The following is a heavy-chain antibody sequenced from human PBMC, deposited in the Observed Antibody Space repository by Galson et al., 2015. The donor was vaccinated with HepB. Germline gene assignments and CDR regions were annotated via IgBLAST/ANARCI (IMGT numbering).Heavy chain of an antibody. CDR3: ARDRGRGAAAGQADY. Sequence: SLRLSCAASGFTFSSYSMNWVRQAPGKGLEWVSSISSSSSYIYYADSVKGRFTISRDNAKNSLYLQMNSLRAEDTAVYYCARDRGRGAAAGQADYWGQGTLVTVSS. D-gene: IGHD6-13*01. CDR2: ISSSSSYI. J-gene: IGHJ4*02. CDR1: GFTFSSYS. V-gene: IGHV3-21*01.